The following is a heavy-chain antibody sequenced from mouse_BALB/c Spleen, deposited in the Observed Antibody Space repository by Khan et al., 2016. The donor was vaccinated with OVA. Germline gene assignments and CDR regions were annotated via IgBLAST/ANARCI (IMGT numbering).Heavy chain of an antibody. D-gene: IGHD2-14*01. Sequence: EVQLQQSGPDLVKPGASVKISCKASGYSFTGYYMNWVKQSHGKSLECIGRVHPNTGNTNYNHNFKVQAILTVDTSSSTAYMELSSRTSEDFAVYYCARGYDFFAYWGQGTLVTVAA. CDR3: ARGYDFFAY. CDR1: GYSFTGYY. J-gene: IGHJ3*01. V-gene: IGHV1-26*01. CDR2: VHPNTGNT.